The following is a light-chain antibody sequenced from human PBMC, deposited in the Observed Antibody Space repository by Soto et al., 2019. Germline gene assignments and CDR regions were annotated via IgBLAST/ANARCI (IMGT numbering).Light chain of an antibody. CDR1: QSVSSSY. J-gene: IGKJ1*01. CDR3: QQYGSSPRT. V-gene: IGKV3-20*01. Sequence: DIALTQSPGTLSLSPGERATLSCMSSQSVSSSYLAWYQQKPGQAPRLLISGASSRATGIPDRFIGSGSGTDFTLIISRLEPEDVAVYYCQQYGSSPRTLGQGTKVDIK. CDR2: GAS.